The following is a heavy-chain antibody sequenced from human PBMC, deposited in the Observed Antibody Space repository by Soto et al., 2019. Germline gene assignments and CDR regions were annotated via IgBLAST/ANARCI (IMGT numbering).Heavy chain of an antibody. Sequence: ASVKVSCKVSGYTLTELSMHWVRQAPGKGLEWMGGFDPEDGETIYAQKSQGRVTMTEDTSTDTAYMELSSLRSEDTAVYYCATAPCSGGSCYSEFDYWGQGTLVTVSS. V-gene: IGHV1-24*01. CDR2: FDPEDGET. J-gene: IGHJ4*02. CDR3: ATAPCSGGSCYSEFDY. CDR1: GYTLTELS. D-gene: IGHD2-15*01.